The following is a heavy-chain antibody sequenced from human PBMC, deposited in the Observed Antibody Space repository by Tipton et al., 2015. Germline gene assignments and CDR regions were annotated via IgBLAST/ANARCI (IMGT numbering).Heavy chain of an antibody. CDR2: ISYDGAIK. CDR3: ARDRGSSPGNCIDV. V-gene: IGHV3-30*03. J-gene: IGHJ6*02. D-gene: IGHD5-24*01. Sequence: SLRLSCAASGFAFSTYAMHWVRQAPGKGLEWVAFISYDGAIKYSTDSVMGRFTISRDNAWNTLYMQMDRLRPEDTAVYYCARDRGSSPGNCIDVWGQGTMVTV. CDR1: GFAFSTYA.